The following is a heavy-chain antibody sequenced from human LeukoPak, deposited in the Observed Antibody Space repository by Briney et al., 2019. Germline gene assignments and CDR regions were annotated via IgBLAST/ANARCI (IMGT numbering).Heavy chain of an antibody. D-gene: IGHD6-19*01. V-gene: IGHV3-30-3*01. Sequence: GGSLRLSCAASGFTFSSYAMRWVRQAPGKGLEWVAVISYDGSNKYYADSVKGRFTISRDNSKNTLYLQMNSLRAEDTAVYYCARGWSGGWLTRHDAFDIWGQGTMVTVSS. CDR2: ISYDGSNK. CDR1: GFTFSSYA. CDR3: ARGWSGGWLTRHDAFDI. J-gene: IGHJ3*02.